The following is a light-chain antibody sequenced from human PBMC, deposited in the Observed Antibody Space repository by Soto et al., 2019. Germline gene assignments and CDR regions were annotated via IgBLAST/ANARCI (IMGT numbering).Light chain of an antibody. V-gene: IGLV2-23*02. CDR1: SSDVGSYNL. CDR3: CSYAGSSTSLYV. Sequence: HCVLTQPASVSGSPGRSITISCTGTSSDVGSYNLVSWYQQHPGKAPKLMIYEVSKRPSGVSNRFSGSKSGNTASLTISGLQAEDEADYYCCSYAGSSTSLYVFGTGTKVTVL. CDR2: EVS. J-gene: IGLJ1*01.